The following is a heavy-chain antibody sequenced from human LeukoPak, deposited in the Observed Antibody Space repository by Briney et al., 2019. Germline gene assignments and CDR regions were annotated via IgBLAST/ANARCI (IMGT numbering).Heavy chain of an antibody. Sequence: GGSLRLSCEASGFTFSRDGMSWVRQAPGKGLAWVSVISSSADSTYYADSVKGRFTISRDNSKNTLYLQMNNLRAEDTAVYYCAKPLEKYTYGGNFDYWGQGILVTVSS. CDR2: ISSSADST. CDR1: GFTFSRDG. V-gene: IGHV3-23*01. J-gene: IGHJ4*02. D-gene: IGHD4-23*01. CDR3: AKPLEKYTYGGNFDY.